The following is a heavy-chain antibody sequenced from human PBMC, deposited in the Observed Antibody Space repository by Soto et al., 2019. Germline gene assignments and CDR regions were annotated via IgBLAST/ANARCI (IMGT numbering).Heavy chain of an antibody. CDR3: ARGNGFQPHFDY. V-gene: IGHV4-59*01. CDR2: IYYSGST. D-gene: IGHD2-8*01. J-gene: IGHJ4*02. CDR1: GGSISSYY. Sequence: SETLSLTCTVSGGSISSYYWSWIRQPPGKGLEWIGYIYYSGSTNYNPSLKSRVTISVDTSKNQFSLKLSSVTAADTAVYYCARGNGFQPHFDYWGQGTLVTVSS.